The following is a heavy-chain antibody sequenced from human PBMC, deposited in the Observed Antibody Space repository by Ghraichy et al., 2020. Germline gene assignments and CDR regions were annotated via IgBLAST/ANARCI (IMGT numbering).Heavy chain of an antibody. V-gene: IGHV4-59*02. J-gene: IGHJ6*03. CDR2: IYHGAST. CDR3: ARERRRKYGEFFMDV. CDR1: GASVSGYY. D-gene: IGHD3-10*01. Sequence: SETLSLTCTVSGASVSGYYYTWIRQPPGKGLEWIGYIYHGASTNYNPLLKSRITMLVDPSKSQFSLNMTSVTAAEPAILYCARERRRKYGEFFMDVWGKGIAVAVS.